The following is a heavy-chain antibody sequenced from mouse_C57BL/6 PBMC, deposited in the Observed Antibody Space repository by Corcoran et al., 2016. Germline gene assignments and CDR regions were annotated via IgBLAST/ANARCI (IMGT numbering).Heavy chain of an antibody. V-gene: IGHV1-81*01. D-gene: IGHD3-2*02. J-gene: IGHJ3*01. CDR1: GYTFTSYG. CDR3: ARRDTAQVSWFAY. CDR2: IYPRSGNT. Sequence: QVQLQQSGAELARPGASVKLSCKASGYTFTSYGISWVKQRTGQGLEWIGEIYPRSGNTYYNEKFKGKATLTAAKSSSTAYMELRSLTSEDSAVYFCARRDTAQVSWFAYWGQGTLVTVSA.